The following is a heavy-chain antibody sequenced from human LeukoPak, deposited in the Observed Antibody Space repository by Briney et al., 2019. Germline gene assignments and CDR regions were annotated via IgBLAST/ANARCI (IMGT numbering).Heavy chain of an antibody. CDR1: GFTFSSYA. CDR2: ISGSGGST. Sequence: GGSLRLSCAASGFTFSSYAMSWVRQAPGKGLEWVSAISGSGGSTYYADSVKGRFTISRDNSKNTLYLQMNSLRAEDTAVYYCAKDFGITMIVVVISHFDCWGQGTLVTVSS. CDR3: AKDFGITMIVVVISHFDC. V-gene: IGHV3-23*01. J-gene: IGHJ4*02. D-gene: IGHD3-22*01.